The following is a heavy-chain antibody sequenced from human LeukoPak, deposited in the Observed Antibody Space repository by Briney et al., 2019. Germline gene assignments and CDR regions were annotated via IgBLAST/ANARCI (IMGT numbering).Heavy chain of an antibody. Sequence: PGGSLRLSCAASGFTFSSYAMHWVRQAPGKGLEWVAVISYGGSNKYYADSVKGRFTISRDNSKNTLYLQMNSLRAEDTAVYYCARDGSGSYLGAFDIWGQGTMVTVSS. CDR1: GFTFSSYA. CDR2: ISYGGSNK. CDR3: ARDGSGSYLGAFDI. J-gene: IGHJ3*02. D-gene: IGHD1-26*01. V-gene: IGHV3-30*01.